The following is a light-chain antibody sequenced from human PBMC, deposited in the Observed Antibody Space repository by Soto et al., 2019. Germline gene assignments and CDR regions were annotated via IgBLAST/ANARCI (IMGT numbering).Light chain of an antibody. CDR3: QSYDSSLSGSKV. J-gene: IGLJ1*01. V-gene: IGLV1-40*01. CDR1: SSDVGAGYD. Sequence: QSVLTQPASVSGSPGQTITISCAGTSSDVGAGYDVHWYQQLPGTAPKLLIYDNSNRPSGVPDRFSGSKSGTSASLAITGLQAEDEADYYCQSYDSSLSGSKVFGTGTRSPS. CDR2: DNS.